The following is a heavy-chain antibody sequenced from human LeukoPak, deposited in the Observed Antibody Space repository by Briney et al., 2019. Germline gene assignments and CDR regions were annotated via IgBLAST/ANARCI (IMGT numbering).Heavy chain of an antibody. CDR1: GGSFSGYY. J-gene: IGHJ4*02. CDR2: INHSGST. CDR3: ARFSERSNGYATD. V-gene: IGHV4-34*01. D-gene: IGHD5-12*01. Sequence: SETLSLTCAVYGGSFSGYYWSWIRQPPGKGLEWIGEINHSGSTYYNPSLKSRVTISVDTSKNQFSLKLSSVTAADTAVYYCARFSERSNGYATDRGQGTLVTVSS.